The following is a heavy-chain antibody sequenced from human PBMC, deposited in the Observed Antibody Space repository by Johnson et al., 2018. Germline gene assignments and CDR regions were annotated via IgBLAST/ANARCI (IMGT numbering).Heavy chain of an antibody. V-gene: IGHV3-21*01. D-gene: IGHD6-19*01. CDR1: GFTFSSYS. Sequence: VQLVESGGGLVKPGGSLRLSCAASGFTFSSYSMNWVRQAPGKGLEWVSSISSSSSYIYYADSVKGRFTISRDNAKNSLYLQMNSLRAEDTAVYYCAGTGGVAVAADAFDIWGQGTMVTVSS. J-gene: IGHJ3*02. CDR2: ISSSSSYI. CDR3: AGTGGVAVAADAFDI.